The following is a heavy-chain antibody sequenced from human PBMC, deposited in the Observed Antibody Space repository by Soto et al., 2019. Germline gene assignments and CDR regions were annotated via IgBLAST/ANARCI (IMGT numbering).Heavy chain of an antibody. Sequence: GGSLRLSCAASGFTFSSYAMSWVRQAPGKGLEWVSAISGSGGSTYYADSVKGRFTISRDNSKNTRYLQMNSLRAEETAVYYCAKTGIAKSTFYYFDYWGQGTLVTVSS. J-gene: IGHJ4*02. CDR3: AKTGIAKSTFYYFDY. V-gene: IGHV3-23*01. D-gene: IGHD6-13*01. CDR2: ISGSGGST. CDR1: GFTFSSYA.